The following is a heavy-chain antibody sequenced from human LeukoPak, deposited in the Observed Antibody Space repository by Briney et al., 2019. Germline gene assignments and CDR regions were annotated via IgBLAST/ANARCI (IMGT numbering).Heavy chain of an antibody. V-gene: IGHV3-9*01. CDR1: GFTFDDYG. Sequence: GGSLRLSCAASGFTFDDYGMHWVRQASGKGLEWVSGINWNSNYIGYAESVKGRFTISRDNAKNSLYLQMNSLRVEDTAVYYCAGEYSSSSPLDYWGQGTLVTVSS. J-gene: IGHJ4*02. D-gene: IGHD6-6*01. CDR2: INWNSNYI. CDR3: AGEYSSSSPLDY.